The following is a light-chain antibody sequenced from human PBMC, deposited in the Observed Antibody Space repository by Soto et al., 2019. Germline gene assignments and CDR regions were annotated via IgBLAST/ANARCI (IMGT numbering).Light chain of an antibody. J-gene: IGKJ1*01. CDR1: QSISSW. V-gene: IGKV1-5*03. CDR3: QQYSTFPWT. CDR2: QAS. Sequence: DIQMTQSPSTLSASVGDRVTITCRASQSISSWLAWCQQKPGKAPKLLIYQASILESGVPSRFSGSESGTEFTLTISSLQPDVFATYYCQQYSTFPWTFGQGTTEEIK.